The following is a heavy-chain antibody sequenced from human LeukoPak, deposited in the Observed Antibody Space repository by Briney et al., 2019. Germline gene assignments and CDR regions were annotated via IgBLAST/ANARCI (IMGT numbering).Heavy chain of an antibody. D-gene: IGHD3-10*01. CDR3: ARDGGPGMLVRHDAFDI. CDR2: INPNSGGT. CDR1: GYTFTGYY. J-gene: IGHJ3*02. V-gene: IGHV1-2*02. Sequence: ASVKVSCKASGYTFTGYYMHWVRPAPGQGLEWMGWINPNSGGTNYAQKFQGRVTMTRDTSISTAYMELSRLRSDDTAVYYCARDGGPGMLVRHDAFDIWGQGTMVTVSS.